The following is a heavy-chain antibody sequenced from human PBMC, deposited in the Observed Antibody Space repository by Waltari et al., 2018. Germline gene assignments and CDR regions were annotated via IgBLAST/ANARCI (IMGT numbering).Heavy chain of an antibody. J-gene: IGHJ3*02. CDR3: AKGQELRYFDWLSSDAFDI. CDR2: IRYDGSNK. Sequence: QVQLVESGGGVVQPGGSLRISCAASGFTFSSYGMHWVRPATGKGLEWVAFIRYDGSNKYYADSVKGRFTISRDNSKNTLYLQMNSLRAEDTAVYYCAKGQELRYFDWLSSDAFDIWGQGTMVTVSS. D-gene: IGHD3-9*01. V-gene: IGHV3-30*02. CDR1: GFTFSSYG.